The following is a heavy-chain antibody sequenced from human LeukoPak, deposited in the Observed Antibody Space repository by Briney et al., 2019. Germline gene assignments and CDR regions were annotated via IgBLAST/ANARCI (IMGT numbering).Heavy chain of an antibody. CDR1: GYSFATYW. J-gene: IGHJ4*02. CDR3: ARRGYCGGDCYSDY. Sequence: GESLKISCKGSGYSFATYWIGWVRQMPGKGLKRMGIIYPGDSDTRYSPSFQGQVTISADKSISTAFLQWSSLKASDTAMYYCARRGYCGGDCYSDYWGQGTLVTVSS. V-gene: IGHV5-51*01. D-gene: IGHD2-21*01. CDR2: IYPGDSDT.